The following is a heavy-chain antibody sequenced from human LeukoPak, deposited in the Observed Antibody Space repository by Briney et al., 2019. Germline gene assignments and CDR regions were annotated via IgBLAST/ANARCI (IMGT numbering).Heavy chain of an antibody. CDR1: GFTVSSYD. V-gene: IGHV3-23*01. J-gene: IGHJ5*02. CDR2: ISGSGDST. D-gene: IGHD6-19*01. Sequence: GGSLRLSCAGFGFTVSSYDMNWVRQAPGKGLEWVSGISGSGDSTYYADSVKGRFTISRDNSKNTLYLQMNSLRAEDTALYYCAKGHLAVASWGQGSLVTVSS. CDR3: AKGHLAVAS.